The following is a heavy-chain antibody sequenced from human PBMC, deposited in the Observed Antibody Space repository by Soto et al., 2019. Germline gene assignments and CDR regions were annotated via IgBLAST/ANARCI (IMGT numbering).Heavy chain of an antibody. CDR3: AKDREYGSSSYFYY. CDR1: GFTFDDYA. J-gene: IGHJ4*02. D-gene: IGHD6-6*01. Sequence: GGSLRLSCAASGFTFDDYAMHWVRQAPGKGLEWVSLISGDGGSTYYADSVKGRFTISRDNSKNSLYLQMNSLRTEDTALYYCAKDREYGSSSYFYYWGQGTLVTVSS. CDR2: ISGDGGST. V-gene: IGHV3-43*02.